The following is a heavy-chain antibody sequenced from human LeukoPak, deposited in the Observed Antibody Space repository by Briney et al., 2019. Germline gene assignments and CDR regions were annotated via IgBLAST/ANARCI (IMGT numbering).Heavy chain of an antibody. CDR3: ARGRPAHYFDS. J-gene: IGHJ4*02. Sequence: GVSLGLSWAASGFTVSSTYLTWVRQAPGRGLEWLSVMYSGRYTYYADSVNGRLFISRDISENMVYLQMNSLSVEDTAVYFCARGRPAHYFDSWGPGTLVTVSP. CDR1: GFTVSSTY. V-gene: IGHV3-66*01. D-gene: IGHD6-6*01. CDR2: MYSGRYT.